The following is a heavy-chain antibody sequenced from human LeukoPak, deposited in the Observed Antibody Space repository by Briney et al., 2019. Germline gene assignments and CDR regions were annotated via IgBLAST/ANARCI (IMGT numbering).Heavy chain of an antibody. Sequence: SETLSLTCAVYGGSFTDNAWSWIRQPPGKGLEWTGEVYYSGSTNYNPSLKSRVTISVDTSKNQFSLRLTSVAAADTAVYYCARHRGGHDAFDIWGQGTMVTVSS. V-gene: IGHV4-34*01. D-gene: IGHD4-23*01. J-gene: IGHJ3*02. CDR1: GGSFTDNA. CDR3: ARHRGGHDAFDI. CDR2: VYYSGST.